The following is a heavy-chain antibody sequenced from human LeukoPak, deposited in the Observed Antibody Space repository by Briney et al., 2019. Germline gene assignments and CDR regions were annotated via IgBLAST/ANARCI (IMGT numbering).Heavy chain of an antibody. D-gene: IGHD1-7*01. CDR2: ISGSGGST. CDR1: GFTFSNYA. J-gene: IGHJ4*02. V-gene: IGHV3-23*01. Sequence: PGGSLRLSCAASGFTFSNYAMNWVRQAPGKGLEWVSVISGSGGSTHYADSVKGRFTISGDNSKNTLYLQMNSLRAEDTAIYYCAKSTPRGVTGTTGSVDYWGQGTLVTVSS. CDR3: AKSTPRGVTGTTGSVDY.